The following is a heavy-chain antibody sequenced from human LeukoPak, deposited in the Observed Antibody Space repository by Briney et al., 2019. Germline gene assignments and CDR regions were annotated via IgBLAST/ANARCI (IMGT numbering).Heavy chain of an antibody. V-gene: IGHV3-7*03. J-gene: IGHJ4*02. Sequence: GGSLRLSCAASGFTFSSYWMSWVRQAPGKGLEWVANIKQDGSEKYYVDSVKGRFTISRDNSKNTLYLQMNSLRAEDTAVYYCARAVGYYYDSSGYSPGYYFDYWGQGTLVIVSS. CDR2: IKQDGSEK. CDR3: ARAVGYYYDSSGYSPGYYFDY. D-gene: IGHD3-22*01. CDR1: GFTFSSYW.